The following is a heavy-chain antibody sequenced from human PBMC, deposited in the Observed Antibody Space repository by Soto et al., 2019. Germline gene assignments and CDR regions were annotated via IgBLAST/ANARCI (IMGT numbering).Heavy chain of an antibody. CDR2: IYYSGST. CDR1: GGSISSYY. Sequence: QVQLQESGPGLVKPSETLSLTCTVSGGSISSYYWSWIRQPPGKGLEWIGYIYYSGSTNYNPSLQSRVTISVDTSKNQFSLQLSSVTAADTAVYYCASQYYDYVWGSYAFDIWGQGTMVTVSS. CDR3: ASQYYDYVWGSYAFDI. D-gene: IGHD3-16*01. J-gene: IGHJ3*02. V-gene: IGHV4-59*08.